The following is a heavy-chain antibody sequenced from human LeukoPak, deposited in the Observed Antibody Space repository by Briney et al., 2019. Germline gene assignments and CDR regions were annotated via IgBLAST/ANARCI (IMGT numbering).Heavy chain of an antibody. CDR1: GYTFTTYA. D-gene: IGHD6-19*01. J-gene: IGHJ4*02. Sequence: ASVKVSCKASGYTFTTYAMHWVRLAPGQRLEWMGWINAGNGNTKYSQNFQGRVTITRDTSASTAYMELTSLRSEDTAVYYCAKEGRGTGYYFDYWGQGTLVTASS. CDR2: INAGNGNT. V-gene: IGHV1-3*01. CDR3: AKEGRGTGYYFDY.